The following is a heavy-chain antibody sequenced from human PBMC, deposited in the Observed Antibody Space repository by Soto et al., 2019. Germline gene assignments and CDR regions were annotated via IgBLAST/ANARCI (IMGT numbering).Heavy chain of an antibody. CDR2: IWYDGSNK. CDR1: GFTFSSYG. Sequence: GGSLRLSCAASGFTFSSYGMHWVRQAPGKGLEWVAVIWYDGSNKYYADSVKGRFTISRDNSKNTLYLQMNSLRAEDTAVYYCARDSCSGGSCYSYFQHWGQGTLVTVSS. D-gene: IGHD2-15*01. V-gene: IGHV3-33*01. CDR3: ARDSCSGGSCYSYFQH. J-gene: IGHJ1*01.